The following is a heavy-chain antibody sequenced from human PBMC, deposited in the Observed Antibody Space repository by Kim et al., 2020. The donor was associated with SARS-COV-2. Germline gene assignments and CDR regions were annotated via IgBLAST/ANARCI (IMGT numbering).Heavy chain of an antibody. Sequence: ASVKVSCKSSGYSFSAFGTTWVRQVPGQGLEWMGGISTYNGNTNYIQNLQGRVTMAADTSTSTSYLELRILTSDDTAVYFCARGAVSSTGRLDFWAQGTLVTVSS. CDR1: GYSFSAFG. D-gene: IGHD2-15*01. CDR2: ISTYNGNT. V-gene: IGHV1-18*01. J-gene: IGHJ4*02. CDR3: ARGAVSSTGRLDF.